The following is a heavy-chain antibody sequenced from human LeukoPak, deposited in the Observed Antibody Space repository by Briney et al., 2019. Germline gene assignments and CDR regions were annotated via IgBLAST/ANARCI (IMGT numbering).Heavy chain of an antibody. CDR3: AKGGGLLLWFGEAYYFDY. CDR2: ISGSGGST. D-gene: IGHD3-10*01. Sequence: PGGSLRLSCAASGFTFSSYAMSWVRQAPGKGLEWVSAISGSGGSTYYADSVKGRFTISRDNSKNTLYLQMNSLRAEDTAVYYCAKGGGLLLWFGEAYYFDYWGQGTLVTVSS. V-gene: IGHV3-23*01. J-gene: IGHJ4*02. CDR1: GFTFSSYA.